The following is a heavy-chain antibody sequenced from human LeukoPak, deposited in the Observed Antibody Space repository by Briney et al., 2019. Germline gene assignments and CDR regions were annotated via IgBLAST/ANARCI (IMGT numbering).Heavy chain of an antibody. CDR2: AYYSGST. D-gene: IGHD6-25*01. J-gene: IGHJ5*02. CDR3: ARNSAAATSRSWFDP. Sequence: EPSETLSLTCSVFDGSISNYYWSWIRQPPGKGLEWIGYAYYSGSTTYNPSLESRVTISVDTSKNQFSLKLTAVTAADTAVYYCARNSAAATSRSWFDPWGQGTLVTVSS. CDR1: DGSISNYY. V-gene: IGHV4-59*08.